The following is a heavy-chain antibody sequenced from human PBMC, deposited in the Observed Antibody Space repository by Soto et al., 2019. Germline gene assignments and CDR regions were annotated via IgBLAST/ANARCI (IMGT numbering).Heavy chain of an antibody. CDR1: GFTFGYYA. D-gene: IGHD6-19*01. CDR2: IRSKAYGGTT. Sequence: GGSLRLSCTASGFTFGYYAMSWVRQAPGKGLEWVGFIRSKAYGGTTEYAASVKGRFTISRDDSKNIAYLQMNSLKTEDTAVYYCTRNVIAVVWGQGTLVTVSS. J-gene: IGHJ4*02. V-gene: IGHV3-49*04. CDR3: TRNVIAVV.